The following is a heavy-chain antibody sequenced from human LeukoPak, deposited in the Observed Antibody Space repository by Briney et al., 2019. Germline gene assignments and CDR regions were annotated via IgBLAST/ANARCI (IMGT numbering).Heavy chain of an antibody. J-gene: IGHJ4*02. D-gene: IGHD3-10*01. CDR2: ISYDGKNK. V-gene: IGHV3-30*03. Sequence: GGSLRLSCAASGFTFSDYGIHWVRQAPGKGLEWVAFISYDGKNKFYADSVKGRFTISRDNAKNSLYLQMNSLRAEDTAVYYCARDSVTYYYGSGSYGGGHYFDYWGQGTPVTVSS. CDR3: ARDSVTYYYGSGSYGGGHYFDY. CDR1: GFTFSDYG.